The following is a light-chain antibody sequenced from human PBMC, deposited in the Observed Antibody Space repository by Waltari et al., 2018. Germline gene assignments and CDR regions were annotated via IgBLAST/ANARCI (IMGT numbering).Light chain of an antibody. Sequence: AIQMTQSPSSLSASVGDRVTITCRASQGIRNDLGWYQQKPGKAPKLLIYAASSLQSGVPSRFSGSGSGTDFTLTISSLQPEDCATYYCLQDYNYPRYTFGQGTKLEIK. CDR1: QGIRND. J-gene: IGKJ2*01. CDR2: AAS. CDR3: LQDYNYPRYT. V-gene: IGKV1-6*01.